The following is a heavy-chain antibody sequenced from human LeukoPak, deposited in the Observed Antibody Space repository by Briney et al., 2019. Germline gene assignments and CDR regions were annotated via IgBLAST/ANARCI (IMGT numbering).Heavy chain of an antibody. Sequence: GGSLRLSCAASGFTFSSYGMSWDRQATGKGLEWVSGISGSGGSTYYADSVKGRFTISRDNSKNTLYLQMNSLRAEDTAVYYCAKGIAAAGPNWFDPWGQGTLVTVSS. D-gene: IGHD6-13*01. CDR1: GFTFSSYG. CDR3: AKGIAAAGPNWFDP. CDR2: ISGSGGST. J-gene: IGHJ5*02. V-gene: IGHV3-23*01.